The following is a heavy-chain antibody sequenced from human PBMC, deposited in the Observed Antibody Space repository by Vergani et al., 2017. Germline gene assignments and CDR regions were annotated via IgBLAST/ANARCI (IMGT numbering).Heavy chain of an antibody. V-gene: IGHV2-5*04. D-gene: IGHD1-7*01. J-gene: IGHJ6*03. CDR3: VYRKTECGNTGCFYPFYYCYYMDV. Sequence: QITLKESGPTLVKPTQTLTLTCTFSGFSLNTRGVSVAWIRQPPVKALDWLALIYWNDDQHYSPSLNNRVTITMDTSKNQVVLTMTNMDYVDTGTYYCVYRKTECGNTGCFYPFYYCYYMDVWGKGTPVTVSS. CDR2: IYWNDDQ. CDR1: GFSLNTRGVS.